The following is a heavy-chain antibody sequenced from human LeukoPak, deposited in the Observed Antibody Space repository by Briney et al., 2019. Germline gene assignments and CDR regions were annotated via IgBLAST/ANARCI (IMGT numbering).Heavy chain of an antibody. CDR1: GGSFSGYY. CDR3: ARSPWDGRWFDP. Sequence: PSEALSLTCAVYGGSFSGYYWGWIRQPPGKGLEWIGSIYHSGSTYYNPSLKSRVTISVDTSKNQFSLKLSSVTAADTAVYYCARSPWDGRWFDPWGQGTLVTVSS. V-gene: IGHV4-38-2*01. D-gene: IGHD1-14*01. CDR2: IYHSGST. J-gene: IGHJ5*02.